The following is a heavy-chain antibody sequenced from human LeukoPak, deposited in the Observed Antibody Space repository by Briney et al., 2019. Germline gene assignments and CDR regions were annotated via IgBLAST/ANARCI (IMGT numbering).Heavy chain of an antibody. CDR3: VRDYPYGSGIVRVDS. D-gene: IGHD3-10*01. CDR2: INPNSGGT. J-gene: IGHJ4*02. V-gene: IGHV1-2*04. Sequence: ASVKVSCKASGYTFTGYYTHWVRQAPGQGLEWMGWINPNSGGTNYAQKFQGWVTMTRDTSISTAYMQLTRLKSEDTAVYYCVRDYPYGSGIVRVDSWGQGTLVTVSS. CDR1: GYTFTGYY.